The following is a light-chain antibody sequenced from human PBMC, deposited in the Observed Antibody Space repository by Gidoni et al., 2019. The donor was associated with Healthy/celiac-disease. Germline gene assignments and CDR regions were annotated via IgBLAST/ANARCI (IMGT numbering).Light chain of an antibody. CDR3: QQYGSSPYS. CDR2: GAS. CDR1: QSVSSSS. V-gene: IGKV3-20*01. Sequence: IVLPQSPGTLSLSPGERATLSCRASQSVSSSSLAWYQQKPGQAPRLLIYGASSRATGIPDRFSGSGSGTDFTLTISRLEPEDFAVYYCQQYGSSPYSFGQGTKLEIK. J-gene: IGKJ2*03.